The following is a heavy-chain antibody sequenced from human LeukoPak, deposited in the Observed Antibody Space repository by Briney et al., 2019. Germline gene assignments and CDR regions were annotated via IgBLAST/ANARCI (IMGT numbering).Heavy chain of an antibody. CDR3: ARAVTMIVVVSNY. CDR1: GFTFSSYA. V-gene: IGHV3-30-3*01. J-gene: IGHJ4*02. Sequence: PGRSLRLSCAASGFTFSSYAMHWVRQAPGKGLEWVAVISYDGSNKYYADSVKGRFTISRDNSKNTLYLQMNSLRAEDTAVYYCARAVTMIVVVSNYWGQGTLVTVSS. D-gene: IGHD3-22*01. CDR2: ISYDGSNK.